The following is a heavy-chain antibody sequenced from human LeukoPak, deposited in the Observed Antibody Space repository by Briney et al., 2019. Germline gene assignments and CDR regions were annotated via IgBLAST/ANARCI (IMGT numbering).Heavy chain of an antibody. CDR1: GVTFSSFA. D-gene: IGHD3-10*01. J-gene: IGHJ5*02. CDR3: ARELGVPGWFDH. V-gene: IGHV3-23*01. Sequence: GGSLRLSCAASGVTFSSFALNWVRQAPGKGLEWVSATSGRNNNTFYADAVKGRLTVSRDNSKNTLYLPLDGLRAEDTAIYYCARELGVPGWFDHWGQGTLVTVSS. CDR2: TSGRNNNT.